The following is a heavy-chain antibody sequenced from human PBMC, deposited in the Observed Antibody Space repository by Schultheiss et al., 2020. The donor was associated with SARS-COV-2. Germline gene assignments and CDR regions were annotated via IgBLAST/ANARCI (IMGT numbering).Heavy chain of an antibody. CDR1: GFTFDDYA. CDR3: AKSLGSGYYLGES. Sequence: SLKISCAASGFTFDDYAMHWVRQAPGKGLEWVSGISWNSGSIGYADSVKGRFTISRDNAKNTLYLQMNSLRAEDTAVYYCAKSLGSGYYLGESWGQGTLVTVSS. D-gene: IGHD3-22*01. V-gene: IGHV3-9*01. CDR2: ISWNSGSI. J-gene: IGHJ4*02.